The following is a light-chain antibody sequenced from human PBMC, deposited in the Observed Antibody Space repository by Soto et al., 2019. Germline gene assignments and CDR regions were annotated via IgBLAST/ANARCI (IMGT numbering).Light chain of an antibody. V-gene: IGKV3-15*01. CDR2: GTS. J-gene: IGKJ1*01. CDR3: QQYNNWPRT. Sequence: EIAMTQSPATLSVSPGERATLFCRASQSVSSNLAWYQQKPGQAPRLLIYGTSTRATGIPARFSGSGSGTEFTLTISSLQSEDFAVYYCQQYNNWPRTFGQGNKV. CDR1: QSVSSN.